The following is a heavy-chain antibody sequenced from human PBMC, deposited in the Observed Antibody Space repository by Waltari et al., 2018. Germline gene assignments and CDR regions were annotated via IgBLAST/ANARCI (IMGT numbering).Heavy chain of an antibody. V-gene: IGHV3-74*01. J-gene: IGHJ5*02. CDR2: ISIDESGT. CDR1: GFTSTTAW. CDR3: ARSCGPRCHWFDP. Sequence: EVQLVESGGGLVQPGAPLRLSWVAAGFTSTTAWMHWVRQAPGKGLVCVSRISIDESGTSYAGSVKGRFTISRDNTKNTLYLQMNSLRAEDTAVYYCARSCGPRCHWFDPWGQGTLVTVSS. D-gene: IGHD2-21*01.